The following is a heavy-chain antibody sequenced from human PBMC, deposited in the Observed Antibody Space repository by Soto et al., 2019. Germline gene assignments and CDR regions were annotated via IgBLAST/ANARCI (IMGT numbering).Heavy chain of an antibody. CDR1: GFTVSTNY. J-gene: IGHJ4*02. V-gene: IGHV3-53*01. CDR3: ARASIAAAGYYFDY. D-gene: IGHD6-13*01. Sequence: EVQLVESGGGLIQPGGSLRLSCAASGFTVSTNYMSWVRQAPGKGLEWVSVIYSGGSTYYADSMKGRFTISRDNSKNTLYLQMNSLRAEDTAVYYCARASIAAAGYYFDYWGQGTLVTVSS. CDR2: IYSGGST.